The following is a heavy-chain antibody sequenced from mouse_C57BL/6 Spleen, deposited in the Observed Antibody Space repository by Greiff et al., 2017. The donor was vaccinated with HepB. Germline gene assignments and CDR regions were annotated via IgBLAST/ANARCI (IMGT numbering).Heavy chain of an antibody. CDR3: VRGGYDGYYFAY. J-gene: IGHJ3*01. Sequence: EVKVVESGGGLVQPKGSLKLSCAASGFTFNTYAMNWVRQAPGKGLEWVAGIRSKSNNYATYYADSVKDRFTISRDDSESMLYLQMNKLKPEDTAMYYSVRGGYDGYYFAYWGQGTLVTVSA. CDR1: GFTFNTYA. CDR2: IRSKSNNYAT. D-gene: IGHD2-3*01. V-gene: IGHV10-1*01.